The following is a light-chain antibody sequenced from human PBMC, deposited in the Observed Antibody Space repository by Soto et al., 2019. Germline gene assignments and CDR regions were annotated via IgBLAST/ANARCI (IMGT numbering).Light chain of an antibody. CDR3: SSYAGSNNLV. Sequence: SALTQPPSASGSPGQSVTISCTGTSSDVGAYNYVSWYQQHPGKAPKLMIYEVSQRPSGVPDRFSGSKSGNTASLTVSGLQAEDEADYYCSSYAGSNNLVFGGGTKLTVL. J-gene: IGLJ2*01. CDR2: EVS. CDR1: SSDVGAYNY. V-gene: IGLV2-8*01.